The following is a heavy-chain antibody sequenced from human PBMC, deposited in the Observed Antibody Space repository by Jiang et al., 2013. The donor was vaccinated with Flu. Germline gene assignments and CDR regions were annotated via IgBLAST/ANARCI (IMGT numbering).Heavy chain of an antibody. CDR1: GGSFSGYY. CDR2: INHSGST. Sequence: TLSLTCAVYGGSFSGYYWSWIRQPPGKGLEWIGEINHSGSTNYNPSLKSRVTISVDTSKNQFSLKLSSVTAADTAVYYCARGRGGSCYSLRCWPFDYWGQGTLVTVSS. J-gene: IGHJ4*02. V-gene: IGHV4-34*01. D-gene: IGHD2-15*01. CDR3: ARGRGGSCYSLRCWPFDY.